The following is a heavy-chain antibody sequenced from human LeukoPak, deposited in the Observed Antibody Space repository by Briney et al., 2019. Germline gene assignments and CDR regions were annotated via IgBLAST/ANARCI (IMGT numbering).Heavy chain of an antibody. Sequence: GSLRLSCAASGFTFSSYSMNWVRQAPGKGLEWLSSISISSTYIYYADSVKGRFVISRDNTKNSLYLQMNDLRAEDTAVYYCARGRGTYSSFSYFDYWGQGTLVTVSS. V-gene: IGHV3-21*01. D-gene: IGHD1-26*01. CDR1: GFTFSSYS. J-gene: IGHJ4*02. CDR2: ISISSTYI. CDR3: ARGRGTYSSFSYFDY.